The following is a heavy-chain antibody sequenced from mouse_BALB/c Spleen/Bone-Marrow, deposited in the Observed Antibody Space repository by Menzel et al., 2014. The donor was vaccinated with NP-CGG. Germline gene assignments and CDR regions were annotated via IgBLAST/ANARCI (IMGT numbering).Heavy chain of an antibody. D-gene: IGHD2-4*01. CDR1: GFSLTSHA. V-gene: IGHV2-9*02. Sequence: VKLVESGPGLVAPSQSLSITCTVSGFSLTSHAVHWVRQPPGEGLEWLGVVWAGGTTNYNSALMSRLSINKDNSKNQVFIKMYSLQTDDTAIYYCAGDPNDYDSKGYFDYWGQGTSLTVSS. CDR2: VWAGGTT. CDR3: AGDPNDYDSKGYFDY. J-gene: IGHJ2*02.